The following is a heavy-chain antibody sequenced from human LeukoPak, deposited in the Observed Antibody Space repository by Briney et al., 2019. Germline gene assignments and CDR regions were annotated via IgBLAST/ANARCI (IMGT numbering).Heavy chain of an antibody. CDR3: ARVKRTFQGDWFDP. V-gene: IGHV4-39*01. D-gene: IGHD3-16*01. Sequence: SDTLSLTCTVSAGSISSSSYDWGWLRQPPWKGLQWIGSIYYSGSTYYNPYRKSRVTISVDTSKNQFSLKLSSVTAADTAVYYCARVKRTFQGDWFDPWGQGTLVTVSS. J-gene: IGHJ5*02. CDR2: IYYSGST. CDR1: AGSISSSSYD.